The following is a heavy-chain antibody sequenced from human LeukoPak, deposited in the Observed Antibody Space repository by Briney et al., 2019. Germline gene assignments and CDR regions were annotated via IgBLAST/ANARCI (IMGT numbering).Heavy chain of an antibody. Sequence: ASVKVSCKASGYTYTGYYMHWVRQAPGQGLEWMGWISPNSGDTDIAQKFQGRVTMTRDTSIATSYMEVDSLTSDDTAVYYCARESACGTTNCLAPADWLDPWGQGTLVIVSS. J-gene: IGHJ5*02. V-gene: IGHV1-2*02. CDR2: ISPNSGDT. CDR1: GYTYTGYY. CDR3: ARESACGTTNCLAPADWLDP. D-gene: IGHD2-2*01.